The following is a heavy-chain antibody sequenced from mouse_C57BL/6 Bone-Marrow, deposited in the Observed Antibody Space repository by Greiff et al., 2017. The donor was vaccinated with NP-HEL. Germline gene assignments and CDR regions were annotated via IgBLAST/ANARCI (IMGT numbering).Heavy chain of an antibody. V-gene: IGHV1-52*01. CDR2: IDPSDSEN. J-gene: IGHJ3*01. D-gene: IGHD1-1*01. CDR3: AFYYYGSSPFAY. Sequence: VQLQQPGAELVRPGSSVKLSCKASGYTFTSYWMHWVKQRPIQGLEWIGNIDPSDSENHYNQKFKDKATLTVDKSSSTAYMQLSSLTSEDSAVYYCAFYYYGSSPFAYWGQGTLVTVSA. CDR1: GYTFTSYW.